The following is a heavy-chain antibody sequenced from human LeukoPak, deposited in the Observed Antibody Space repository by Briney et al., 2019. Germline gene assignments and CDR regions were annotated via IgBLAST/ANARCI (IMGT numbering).Heavy chain of an antibody. CDR2: FDPEDGET. D-gene: IGHD3-10*01. CDR3: ANQEYGSGSYYNSNWFDP. J-gene: IGHJ5*02. V-gene: IGHV1-24*01. CDR1: GYTLTELS. Sequence: ASVKVSCKVSGYTLTELSMHWVRQAPGKRLEWMGGFDPEDGETIYAQKFQGRVTMTEDTSTDTAYMELSSLRSEDTAVYYCANQEYGSGSYYNSNWFDPWGQGTLVTVSS.